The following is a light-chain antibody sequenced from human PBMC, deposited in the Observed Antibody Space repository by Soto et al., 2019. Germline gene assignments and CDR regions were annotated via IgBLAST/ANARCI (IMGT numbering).Light chain of an antibody. V-gene: IGKV3-20*01. CDR1: QSVSSSY. Sequence: EIVLTQSPGTQSLSPGERATLSCRASQSVSSSYLAWYQQKPGQAPTLLIYGASSRATGIPDRFSGSGSGTDFTLTISRLEPEDFAVYYCQQYGSSPKTFGQGTKLEIK. J-gene: IGKJ2*01. CDR3: QQYGSSPKT. CDR2: GAS.